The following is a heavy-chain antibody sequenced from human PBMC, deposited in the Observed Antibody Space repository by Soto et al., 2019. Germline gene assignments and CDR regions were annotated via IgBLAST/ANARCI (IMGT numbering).Heavy chain of an antibody. CDR2: IWYDGSNK. Sequence: QVQLVESGGGVVQPGRSLRLSCAASGFTFSSYGMHWVRQAPGKGLEWVAVIWYDGSNKYYADSVKGRFTNSRDNSKNTLYLQMNSLRAEDTAVYYCARDEKGSSWFYGTYYYYGMDVWGQGTTVTVAS. CDR3: ARDEKGSSWFYGTYYYYGMDV. V-gene: IGHV3-33*01. J-gene: IGHJ6*02. D-gene: IGHD6-13*01. CDR1: GFTFSSYG.